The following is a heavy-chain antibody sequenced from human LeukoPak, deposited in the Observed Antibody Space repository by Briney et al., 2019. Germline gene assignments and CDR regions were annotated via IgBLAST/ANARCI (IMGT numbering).Heavy chain of an antibody. D-gene: IGHD2-21*02. V-gene: IGHV5-51*01. J-gene: IGHJ4*02. CDR1: GYSFTSYW. CDR2: IYPGDSDT. Sequence: GESLKISFKGSGYSFTSYWIAWARQMPGKGLEWMGIIYPGDSDTRYSPSFQGQVTISADKSISTAYLQWSSLKASDTAMYYCARQGYCGGDCYSYFDYWGQGTLVTVSS. CDR3: ARQGYCGGDCYSYFDY.